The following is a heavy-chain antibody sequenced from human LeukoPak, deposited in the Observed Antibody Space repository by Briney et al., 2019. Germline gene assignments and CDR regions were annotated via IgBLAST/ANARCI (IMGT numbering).Heavy chain of an antibody. V-gene: IGHV4-34*01. D-gene: IGHD3-10*01. CDR2: INHSGST. CDR1: GGSFSGYY. J-gene: IGHJ5*02. Sequence: SETLSLTCAVYGGSFSGYYWSWIPQPPGKGLEWIGEINHSGSTNYNPSLKSRVTISVDTSKNQFSLKLSSVTAADTAVYYCATAPGWFDPWGQGTLVTVSS. CDR3: ATAPGWFDP.